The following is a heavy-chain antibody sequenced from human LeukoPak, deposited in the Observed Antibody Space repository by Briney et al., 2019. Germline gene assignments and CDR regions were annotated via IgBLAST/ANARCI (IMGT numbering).Heavy chain of an antibody. CDR2: ISSSGSTI. D-gene: IGHD3-10*01. CDR1: GFTFSSYA. Sequence: PGGSLRLSCAASGFTFSSYALSWVRQAPGKGLEWVSYISSSGSTIYYADSVKGRFTISRDNAKNSLYLQMNSLRAEDTAVYYCARDHYYGSGVDYWGQGTLVTVSS. V-gene: IGHV3-48*03. CDR3: ARDHYYGSGVDY. J-gene: IGHJ4*02.